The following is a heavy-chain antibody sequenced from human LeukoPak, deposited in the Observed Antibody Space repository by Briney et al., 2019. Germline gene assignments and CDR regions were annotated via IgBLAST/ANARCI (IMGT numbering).Heavy chain of an antibody. J-gene: IGHJ6*02. V-gene: IGHV3-7*03. CDR1: GFTFSSHW. Sequence: PGGSLRLSCAASGFTFSSHWMSWVRQAPGKGLEWVAYIKQDASDKYYVDSMKGRFTISRDNAKNSLYLQMNSLRAEDTALYYCAKACTTGPSYYYGMDVWGQGTTVTVSS. D-gene: IGHD2-2*01. CDR2: IKQDASDK. CDR3: AKACTTGPSYYYGMDV.